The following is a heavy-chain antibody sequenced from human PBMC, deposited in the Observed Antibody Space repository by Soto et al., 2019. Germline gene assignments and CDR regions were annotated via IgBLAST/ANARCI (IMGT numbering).Heavy chain of an antibody. Sequence: QVQLVQSGAEVKKPGSSVKVSCKASGGNFSSYAISWVRQAPGQGLEWMGGIIPSFGTANSAQKFQGRVTITADESTSTAYRDRSSLRSEDTAVYYCARGFLSTNTRVAGTWGQGTLVTVSS. CDR2: IIPSFGTA. D-gene: IGHD6-19*01. CDR3: ARGFLSTNTRVAGT. CDR1: GGNFSSYA. V-gene: IGHV1-69*01. J-gene: IGHJ5*02.